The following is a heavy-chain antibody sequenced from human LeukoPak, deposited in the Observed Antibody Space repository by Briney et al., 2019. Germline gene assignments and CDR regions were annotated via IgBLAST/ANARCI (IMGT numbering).Heavy chain of an antibody. CDR3: ARILGPIYGRHDP. CDR1: GGSFSGYY. D-gene: IGHD4-17*01. V-gene: IGHV4-34*01. Sequence: PSETLSLTCAVYGGSFSGYYWSWIRQPPGKGLEWIGEINHSGSTNYNPSLKSRVTISVDTSKNQFSLKLSSVTAADTAVYYCARILGPIYGRHDPWGQGTLVTVSS. J-gene: IGHJ5*02. CDR2: INHSGST.